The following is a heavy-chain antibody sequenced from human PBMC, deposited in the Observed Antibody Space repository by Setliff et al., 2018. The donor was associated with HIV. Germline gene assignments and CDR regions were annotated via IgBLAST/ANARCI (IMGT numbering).Heavy chain of an antibody. D-gene: IGHD3-10*01. CDR3: AGSRGYFVQAD. V-gene: IGHV3-7*01. J-gene: IGHJ4*02. CDR2: IHKDGSEK. Sequence: PGESLKISCAASGFTFTNYWMSWVRQAPGKGLEWVANIHKDGSEKYYVDSVKARFTISRDNTKNLLYLEMNSLRAEDTAVYYCAGSRGYFVQADWGQGTLVTVSS. CDR1: GFTFTNYW.